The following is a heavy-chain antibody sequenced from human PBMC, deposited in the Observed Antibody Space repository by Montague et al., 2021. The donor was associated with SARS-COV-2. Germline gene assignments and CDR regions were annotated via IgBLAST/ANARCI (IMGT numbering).Heavy chain of an antibody. J-gene: IGHJ4*02. D-gene: IGHD3-10*01. CDR1: GFTFSDFS. Sequence: SLRLSCAATGFTFSDFSINWVRQAPGKGLEWLSFITGTNNGIRYSDSVKGRFTVSRDNAHSSVYLHLDSLTAEDTAVYYCARSLFYGSGGYFDFWGQGTLVTVSS. V-gene: IGHV3-11*03. CDR3: ARSLFYGSGGYFDF. CDR2: ITGTNNGI.